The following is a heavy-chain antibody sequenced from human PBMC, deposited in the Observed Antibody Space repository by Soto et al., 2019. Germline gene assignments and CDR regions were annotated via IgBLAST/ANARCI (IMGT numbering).Heavy chain of an antibody. J-gene: IGHJ6*02. CDR2: ISNDGSIK. V-gene: IGHV3-30*18. CDR3: AKVVRADTTSSNFYYYSGMDV. CDR1: GFSFSTYG. Sequence: GALSLSCAAPGFSFSTYGMHWVRQAPGKGLEWMAVISNDGSIKYYADSVKGRFTISRDNSKDTLFLQMNSLRGEDTAVYYCAKVVRADTTSSNFYYYSGMDVWGQGTTVTVSS. D-gene: IGHD6-6*01.